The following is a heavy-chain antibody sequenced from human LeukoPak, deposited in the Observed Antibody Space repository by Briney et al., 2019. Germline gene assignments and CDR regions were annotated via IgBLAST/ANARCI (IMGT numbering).Heavy chain of an antibody. J-gene: IGHJ4*02. CDR2: ISYDGGNK. CDR3: ARDPYYYDSSGCPDY. CDR1: GFTFSSYA. D-gene: IGHD3-22*01. Sequence: HPGGSLRLSCAASGFTFSSYAMHWVRQAPGKGLEWVAVISYDGGNKYYADSVKGRFTISRDNSKNTLYLQMNSLRAEDTAVYYCARDPYYYDSSGCPDYWGQGTLVTVSS. V-gene: IGHV3-30-3*01.